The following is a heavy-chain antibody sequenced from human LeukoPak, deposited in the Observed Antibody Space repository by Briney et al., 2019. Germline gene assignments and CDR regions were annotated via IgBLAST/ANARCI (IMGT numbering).Heavy chain of an antibody. D-gene: IGHD4-17*01. J-gene: IGHJ5*02. Sequence: GGSLRLSGAASGFTLSSYARTGVGKAPGKGLNWVSAISGSGGSTYYADSVKGRFTISRDNSKNTLYLQMNSLRAEDTAVYYCAKDYGDYGVFGWFDPWGQGTLVTVSS. CDR1: GFTLSSYA. CDR3: AKDYGDYGVFGWFDP. CDR2: ISGSGGST. V-gene: IGHV3-23*01.